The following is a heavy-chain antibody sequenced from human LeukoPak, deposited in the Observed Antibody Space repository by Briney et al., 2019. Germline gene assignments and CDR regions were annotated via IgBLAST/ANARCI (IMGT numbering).Heavy chain of an antibody. CDR3: AREATWTGSPYYFDY. CDR2: IYTNENT. Sequence: SETLSLTCTVSGGSTSSYFWSWIRQPAGEGLEWIGRIYTNENTNYNPSLKSRVTMSVDTSRNQFSLKLSSVTAADTAVYYCAREATWTGSPYYFDYWGQGTLVTVSS. CDR1: GGSTSSYF. D-gene: IGHD3/OR15-3a*01. V-gene: IGHV4-4*07. J-gene: IGHJ4*02.